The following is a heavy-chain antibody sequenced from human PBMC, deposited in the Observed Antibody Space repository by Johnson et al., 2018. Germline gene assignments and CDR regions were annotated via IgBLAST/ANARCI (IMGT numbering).Heavy chain of an antibody. CDR2: IKQDGSEK. Sequence: VQLVQSGGGLVQPGGSLRLSCAASGFTVSSNYMSWVRQAPGKGLEWVANIKQDGSEKYYVDSVKGRFTISRDNAENSLYLQMNSLRGEDTAVYYCARIKGDAFDIWGQGTMVTVSS. CDR3: ARIKGDAFDI. CDR1: GFTVSSNY. J-gene: IGHJ3*02. V-gene: IGHV3-7*01.